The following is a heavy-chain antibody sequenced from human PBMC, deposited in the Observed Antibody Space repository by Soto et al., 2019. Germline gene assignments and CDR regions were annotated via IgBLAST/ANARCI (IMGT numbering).Heavy chain of an antibody. CDR2: IRGRATTT. J-gene: IGHJ6*02. D-gene: IGHD2-15*01. CDR3: AKDILEGTPGMDV. CDR1: GFTFRNYA. V-gene: IGHV3-23*01. Sequence: EVQLLESGGGLVQPGGSLRLSCVASGFTFRNYAMRWVRQAPGKGLEWVSAIRGRATTTYYADSVKGRFTISRDKSKNTLYLQMNSLRVEDTAIYSCAKDILEGTPGMDVWGQGTTVTVSS.